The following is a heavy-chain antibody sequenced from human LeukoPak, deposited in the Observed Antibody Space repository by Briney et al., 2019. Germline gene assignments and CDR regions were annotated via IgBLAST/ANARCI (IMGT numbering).Heavy chain of an antibody. CDR3: AREVRTSRDY. J-gene: IGHJ4*02. Sequence: GGSLRLSCAASGFTFSNYAMSWVRQAPGKGLEWVANIKQDGSEKYYVDSVKGRFTISRDNAKNSLYLQMNSLRAEDTAVYYCAREVRTSRDYWGQGTLVTVSS. D-gene: IGHD2-2*01. V-gene: IGHV3-7*01. CDR1: GFTFSNYA. CDR2: IKQDGSEK.